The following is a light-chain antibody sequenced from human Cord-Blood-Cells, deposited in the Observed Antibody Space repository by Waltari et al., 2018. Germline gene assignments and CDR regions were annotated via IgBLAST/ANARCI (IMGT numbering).Light chain of an antibody. CDR1: SSNIGSNY. Sequence: QSVLTQPPSASGTPGQRVTISCSGSSSNIGSNYVYWYQQHPGTAPKPLIYRNKQRPSGVPDRFSGSKSGTSASLAISGLRSEDEADYYCAAWDDSLSGRVFGGGTKLTVL. J-gene: IGLJ3*02. CDR2: RNK. CDR3: AAWDDSLSGRV. V-gene: IGLV1-47*01.